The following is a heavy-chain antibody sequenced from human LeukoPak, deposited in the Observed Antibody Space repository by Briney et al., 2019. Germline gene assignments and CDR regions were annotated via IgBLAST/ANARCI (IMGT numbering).Heavy chain of an antibody. D-gene: IGHD3-22*01. CDR1: GFTFSSYE. V-gene: IGHV3-23*01. CDR3: AQDATDFDSSGQTYFDN. Sequence: PGGSLRLSCAASGFTFSSYEMNWVRQAPGKGLEWVSAISGSGGYTFYSDSVKGRFTISRDNSKNTLSLQMNSLRAEDTAVYYCAQDATDFDSSGQTYFDNWGQGTLVTVSS. CDR2: ISGSGGYT. J-gene: IGHJ4*02.